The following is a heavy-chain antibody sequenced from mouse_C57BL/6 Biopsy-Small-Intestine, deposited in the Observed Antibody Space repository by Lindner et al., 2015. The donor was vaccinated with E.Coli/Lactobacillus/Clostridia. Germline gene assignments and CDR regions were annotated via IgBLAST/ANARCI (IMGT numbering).Heavy chain of an antibody. CDR3: ATIMIHGDSAPGS. J-gene: IGHJ4*01. CDR1: GDTFNSYS. Sequence: SVKVSCKASGDTFNSYSISWVRQAPGQGLEWMGRIIPSLDVTNYAQNFQGRVTITADKSLNIVYMDLRSLRSEDTAVYYCATIMIHGDSAPGSWGQGTLVSVSS. CDR2: IIPSLDVT. V-gene: IGHV1-74*01. D-gene: IGHD2-13*01.